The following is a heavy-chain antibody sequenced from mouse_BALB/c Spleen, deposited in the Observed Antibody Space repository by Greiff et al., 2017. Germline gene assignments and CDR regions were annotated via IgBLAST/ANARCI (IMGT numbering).Heavy chain of an antibody. D-gene: IGHD2-14*01. V-gene: IGHV5-12-2*01. J-gene: IGHJ4*01. CDR2: ISNGGGST. Sequence: EVKLMESGGGLVQPGGSLKLSCAASGFTFSSYTMSWVRQTPEKRLEWVAYISNGGGSTYYPDTVKGRFTISRDNAKNTLYLQMSSLKSEDTAMYYCARIYRYDGGAMDYWGQGTSVTVSS. CDR3: ARIYRYDGGAMDY. CDR1: GFTFSSYT.